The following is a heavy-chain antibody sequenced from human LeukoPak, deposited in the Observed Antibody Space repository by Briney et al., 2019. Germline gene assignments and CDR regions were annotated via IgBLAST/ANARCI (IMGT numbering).Heavy chain of an antibody. J-gene: IGHJ5*02. CDR2: ISGYDGRT. D-gene: IGHD2-15*01. V-gene: IGHV1-18*01. CDR3: ARDYYYSGGSCSDCFDP. CDR1: GYTFTSYG. Sequence: ASVKVSCKASGYTFTSYGISWVRQAPGQGLEWMGWISGYDGRTNYAQNFQGRVIMTTDTSTSTAYMELRSLRSDDTAVYYCARDYYYSGGSCSDCFDPWGQGTLVTVSS.